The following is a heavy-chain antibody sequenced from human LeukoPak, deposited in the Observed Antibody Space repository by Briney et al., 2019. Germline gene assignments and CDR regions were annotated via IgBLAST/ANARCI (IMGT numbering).Heavy chain of an antibody. V-gene: IGHV1-46*01. J-gene: IGHJ6*03. Sequence: ASVKVSCKASGYTFTSYYMHWVRQAPGQGLEWMGIINPSGGSTSYAQKFQGRVTMTRDTSTSTVYMELSSLRSEDTAVYYCARDTPHYGSGSYYYYHYHMDGWGKGTTVTVSS. CDR1: GYTFTSYY. CDR2: INPSGGST. CDR3: ARDTPHYGSGSYYYYHYHMDG. D-gene: IGHD3-10*01.